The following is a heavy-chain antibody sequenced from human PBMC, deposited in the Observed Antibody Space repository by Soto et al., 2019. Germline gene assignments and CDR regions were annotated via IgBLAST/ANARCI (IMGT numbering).Heavy chain of an antibody. CDR1: GGTFSSYA. J-gene: IGHJ6*02. CDR2: INPIFGTA. D-gene: IGHD4-4*01. CDR3: ARDQPPQDDYSNYGPGGPYYYYYGMDV. V-gene: IGHV1-69*13. Sequence: ASVKVSCKASGGTFSSYAISWVRQAPGQGLEWMGGINPIFGTANYAQKFQGRVTITADESTSTAYMELSSLRSEDTAVYYCARDQPPQDDYSNYGPGGPYYYYYGMDVWGQGTTVTVSS.